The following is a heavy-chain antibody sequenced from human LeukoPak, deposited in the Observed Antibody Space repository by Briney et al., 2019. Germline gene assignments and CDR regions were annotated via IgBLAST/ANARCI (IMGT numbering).Heavy chain of an antibody. J-gene: IGHJ3*02. D-gene: IGHD5-24*01. CDR1: AFTFSGSA. CDR2: IRIEAKSYAT. Sequence: QPGGSLKLSCAASAFTFSGSAMHWVRQASGKGLEWVGRIRIEAKSYATAYAASVKGRFTISRDNSKNTLYLQMNSLRAEDTAVYYCARSRRRDGYKPDAFDIWGQGTMVTVSS. CDR3: ARSRRRDGYKPDAFDI. V-gene: IGHV3-73*01.